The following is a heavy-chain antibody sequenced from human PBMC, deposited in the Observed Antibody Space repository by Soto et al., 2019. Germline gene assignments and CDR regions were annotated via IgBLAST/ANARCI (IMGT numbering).Heavy chain of an antibody. V-gene: IGHV3-11*06. J-gene: IGHJ4*02. CDR1: GFTFSHYS. CDR3: AREQSGRRSLDS. CDR2: ISSSGSYT. Sequence: QVQLVESGGGLVKPGESLRLSCAASGFTFSHYSMTWIRQAPGKGLEWVSYISSSGSYTKYADSLQGRFIVSRDSAMNFFFLQMHSLRADDTAVYYCAREQSGRRSLDSWGQGTLVTVSS. D-gene: IGHD1-26*01.